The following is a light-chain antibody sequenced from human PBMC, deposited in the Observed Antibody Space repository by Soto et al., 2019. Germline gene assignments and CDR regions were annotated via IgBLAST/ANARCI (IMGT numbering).Light chain of an antibody. CDR1: QSISTY. J-gene: IGKJ4*01. Sequence: DVQMTQSPSSLSASVGDRVTITCRASQSISTYLNWYQQKPGKAPNLLIYAASSLQSGVPSRFRSSGSGTYFTLSISDLQPEDFATYYCQQSYNTQPTFGGGTQVEIK. CDR2: AAS. V-gene: IGKV1-39*01. CDR3: QQSYNTQPT.